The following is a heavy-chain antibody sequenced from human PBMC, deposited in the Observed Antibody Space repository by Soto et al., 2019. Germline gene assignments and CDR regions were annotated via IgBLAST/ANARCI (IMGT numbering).Heavy chain of an antibody. CDR2: IIPIFGTA. CDR1: GGTFSSYA. D-gene: IGHD1-26*01. Sequence: SVNVSCKASGGTFSSYAISWVRQAPGQGLEWMGGIIPIFGTANYAQKFQGRVTITADESTSTAYMELSSLRSEDTAVYYCAREFHYPRDGMDVWGQGTTVTVSS. CDR3: AREFHYPRDGMDV. V-gene: IGHV1-69*13. J-gene: IGHJ6*02.